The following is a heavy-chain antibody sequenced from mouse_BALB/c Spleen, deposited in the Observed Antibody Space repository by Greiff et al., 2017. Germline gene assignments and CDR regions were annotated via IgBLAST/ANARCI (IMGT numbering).Heavy chain of an antibody. CDR1: GFAFSSYD. CDR2: ISSGGGST. Sequence: DVKLVESGGGLVKPGGSLKLSCAASGFAFSSYDMSWVRQTPEKRLEWVAYISSGGGSTYYPDTVTGRFTISRYNAKNTLYLQMSSLKSEDTAMYYCARLHYDGYYGGFAYWGQGTLVTVSA. J-gene: IGHJ3*01. V-gene: IGHV5-12-1*01. D-gene: IGHD2-3*01. CDR3: ARLHYDGYYGGFAY.